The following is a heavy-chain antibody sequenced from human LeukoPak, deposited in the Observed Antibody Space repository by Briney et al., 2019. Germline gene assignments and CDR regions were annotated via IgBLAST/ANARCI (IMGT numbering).Heavy chain of an antibody. Sequence: GKSLRLSCTTSGFTLWRHGMHWVRQAPGKGLEWVAVTWYGGSDYADSVRGRFSVSRDIFGKTVYLQMDNLMVEDTALYYCAREQSTSGHAGAFDIWGQGPVVTVSS. D-gene: IGHD5-12*01. CDR3: AREQSTSGHAGAFDI. J-gene: IGHJ3*02. CDR2: TWYGGS. V-gene: IGHV3-33*01. CDR1: GFTLWRHG.